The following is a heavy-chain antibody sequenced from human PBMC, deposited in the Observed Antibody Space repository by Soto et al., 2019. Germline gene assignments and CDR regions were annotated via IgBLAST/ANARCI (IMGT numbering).Heavy chain of an antibody. CDR2: IKSKGAGEPK. J-gene: IGHJ4*02. D-gene: IGHD1-26*01. CDR3: AWDNTGRFRLDH. CDR1: GLKFSDAY. Sequence: EVRLVQSGGGLVKPGDSLRLSCAVFGLKFSDAYMIWVRQAPGKGRERVGRIKSKGAGEPKQYAAPVKGRFAMSRADSRDPLYVQINGLKIEDTGVDDWAWDNTGRFRLDHWGQGTLVTVSS. V-gene: IGHV3-15*07.